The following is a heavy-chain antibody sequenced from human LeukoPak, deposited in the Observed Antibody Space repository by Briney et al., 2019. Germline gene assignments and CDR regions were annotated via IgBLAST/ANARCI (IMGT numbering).Heavy chain of an antibody. D-gene: IGHD3-22*01. CDR3: ARDGSSGISHAADY. Sequence: PGGSLRLSCAASGFTFSGYSMNWVRQAPGKGLEWVANIKQDGNEKYYVDSVRGRVTISRDNAKNSLYLQMNSLRAEDTAVYYCARDGSSGISHAADYWGKGTLVTVSS. CDR1: GFTFSGYS. CDR2: IKQDGNEK. V-gene: IGHV3-7*01. J-gene: IGHJ4*02.